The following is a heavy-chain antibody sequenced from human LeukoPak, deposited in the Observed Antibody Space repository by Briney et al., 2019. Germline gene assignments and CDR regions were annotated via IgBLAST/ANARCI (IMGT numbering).Heavy chain of an antibody. CDR1: GFTFSSYA. V-gene: IGHV3-30-3*01. CDR3: ARDLGDYYDNSRDFGY. Sequence: GGSLRLSCAASGFTFSSYAMHWVRQAPGKGLEWVAVISYDGSNKYYADSVKGRFTISRDNSKNTLYLQMNSLRSEDTAVYYCARDLGDYYDNSRDFGYWGQGTLVTVSS. CDR2: ISYDGSNK. D-gene: IGHD3-22*01. J-gene: IGHJ4*02.